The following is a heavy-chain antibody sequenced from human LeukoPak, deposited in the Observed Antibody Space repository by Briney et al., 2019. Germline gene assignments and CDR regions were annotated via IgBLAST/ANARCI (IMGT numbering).Heavy chain of an antibody. CDR3: VQTTGWPGFDY. CDR1: GVSISRFY. J-gene: IGHJ4*02. Sequence: SETLSLICTTSGVSISRFYWSWVRQPPGKGLEWIGNIYNGVPTFFNPSLKSRVTISVDTPTRQFSLQLASVTAADTAVYYCVQTTGWPGFDYWGQGILVTVSS. D-gene: IGHD6-19*01. V-gene: IGHV4-4*09. CDR2: IYNGVPT.